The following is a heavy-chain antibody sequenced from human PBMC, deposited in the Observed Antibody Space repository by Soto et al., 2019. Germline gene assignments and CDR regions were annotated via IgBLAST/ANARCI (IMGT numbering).Heavy chain of an antibody. CDR2: VRNKVTSYTT. CDR3: SRAGILTTPYYTDY. D-gene: IGHD2-21*01. CDR1: GFTFSDYY. V-gene: IGHV3-72*01. Sequence: EVQLVESGGGLVQPEGSLRLSCVASGFTFSDYYMDWVRQAPGKGLEWVGRVRNKVTSYTTEYAASVKGRFTVSRDDSRNSVYLQMNSLKTGDTAMYYCSRAGILTTPYYTDYWGLGTLVTVSS. J-gene: IGHJ4*02.